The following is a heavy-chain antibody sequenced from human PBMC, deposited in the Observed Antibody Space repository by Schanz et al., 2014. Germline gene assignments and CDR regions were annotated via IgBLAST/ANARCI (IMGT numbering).Heavy chain of an antibody. D-gene: IGHD2-2*01. CDR1: GYYFGGFG. CDR2: ISAFQGYT. CDR3: SRANPTQQVVLPGALRS. J-gene: IGHJ5*02. Sequence: QVQLVQSGTEVKKPGASMKISCKAFGYYFGGFGISWVRQAPGQGFEWMGWISAFQGYTKYAQKFQGRVTITADKSTSTVYMELSSLRPDDTAIYYCSRANPTQQVVLPGALRSWGQGTLVSVSS. V-gene: IGHV1-18*01.